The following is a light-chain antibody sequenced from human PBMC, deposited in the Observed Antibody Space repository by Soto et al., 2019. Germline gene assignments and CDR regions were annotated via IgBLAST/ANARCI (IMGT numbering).Light chain of an antibody. V-gene: IGLV1-44*01. CDR2: SNN. CDR1: SFNIGSNA. J-gene: IGLJ2*01. Sequence: QSVLTQPPSASGTPGQRSTISCPEGSFNIGSNAVNWYQQLPGTAPKLLIYSNNQRPSGVPDRFSGSKSGTSASLAISGLQSEDEADYYCAAWDDSLNGVVFGGGTKLTVL. CDR3: AAWDDSLNGVV.